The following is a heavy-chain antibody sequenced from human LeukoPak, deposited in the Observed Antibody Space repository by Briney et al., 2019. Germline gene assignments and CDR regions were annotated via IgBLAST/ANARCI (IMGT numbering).Heavy chain of an antibody. CDR2: ISTSGDNT. J-gene: IGHJ4*02. CDR3: AKNRGYCSGGSCYGDY. Sequence: GGSLRLSCAASGFTFSNHAMSWVRQAPGKGLEWVSTISTSGDNTYFADSVKGRFTISRDISKNTLYLQMNSLRVEDTAVYYCAKNRGYCSGGSCYGDYWGQGTLVTVSS. CDR1: GFTFSNHA. V-gene: IGHV3-23*01. D-gene: IGHD2-15*01.